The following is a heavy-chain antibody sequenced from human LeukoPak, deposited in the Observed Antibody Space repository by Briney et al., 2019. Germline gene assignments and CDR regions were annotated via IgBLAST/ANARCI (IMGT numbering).Heavy chain of an antibody. V-gene: IGHV4-61*01. CDR2: IYYSGST. CDR3: AREDY. J-gene: IGHJ4*02. Sequence: PSETLSLTSTVSGGSVSSGSYYWSWIRQPPGKGLEWIGYIYYSGSTNYNPSLKSRVTISVDTSKNQFSLKLSSVTAADTAVYYCAREDYWGQGTLVTVSS. CDR1: GGSVSSGSYY.